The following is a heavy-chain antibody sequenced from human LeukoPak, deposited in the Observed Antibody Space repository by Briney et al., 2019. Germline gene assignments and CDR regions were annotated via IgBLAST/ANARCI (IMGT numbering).Heavy chain of an antibody. Sequence: ASVKVSCKVSGYTLTELSMHWVRQAPGKGLEWMGGFDPEDGETIYAQKFQGRVTMTEDTSTDTAYMELSSLRSEATAVYYCATLGDRSGWVPTDSWGQGKLVTVSS. CDR3: ATLGDRSGWVPTDS. D-gene: IGHD6-19*01. CDR1: GYTLTELS. CDR2: FDPEDGET. V-gene: IGHV1-24*01. J-gene: IGHJ4*02.